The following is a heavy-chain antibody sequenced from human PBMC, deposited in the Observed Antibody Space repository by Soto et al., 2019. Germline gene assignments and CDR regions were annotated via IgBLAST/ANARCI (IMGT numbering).Heavy chain of an antibody. Sequence: EVQLVESGGGLVQPGGSLRLTCAASGFPFSIYSMNWVRQAPGKGLEWSSYITSDTNTIKYADSVKGRFTISRDNAKTLVYLQMNSLRDEDTAVYFCASSVEGHFDYWGQGTVVTVSS. V-gene: IGHV3-48*02. CDR2: ITSDTNTI. CDR1: GFPFSIYS. D-gene: IGHD6-19*01. J-gene: IGHJ4*02. CDR3: ASSVEGHFDY.